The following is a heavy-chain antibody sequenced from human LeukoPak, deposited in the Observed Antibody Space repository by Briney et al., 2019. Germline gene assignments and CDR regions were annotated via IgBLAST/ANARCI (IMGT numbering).Heavy chain of an antibody. CDR2: INSDGRST. CDR3: AKAVVGYYGSGRGFDP. Sequence: GGSLRLSCAASGFTFSSYWMHWVRQAPGKGLVGVSRINSDGRSTNYADSVKGRFTMSRDNSKNTLYLQMNSLRAEDTAVYYCAKAVVGYYGSGRGFDPWGQGTLVTVSS. CDR1: GFTFSSYW. J-gene: IGHJ5*02. D-gene: IGHD3-10*01. V-gene: IGHV3-74*01.